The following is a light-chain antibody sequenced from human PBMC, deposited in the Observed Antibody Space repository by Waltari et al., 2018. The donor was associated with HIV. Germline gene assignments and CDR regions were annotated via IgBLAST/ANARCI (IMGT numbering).Light chain of an antibody. J-gene: IGKJ1*01. Sequence: RMPQSPCSFSASVGGGVPITCRASQGISNSLAWYQQKPGKAPKLLIYDTSTVQTGVPSRFSGGGSGTDFSLTISCLQSEDFATYYCQHYHSDPPTFGQGTKVEIK. V-gene: IGKV1-8*01. CDR2: DTS. CDR3: QHYHSDPPT. CDR1: QGISNS.